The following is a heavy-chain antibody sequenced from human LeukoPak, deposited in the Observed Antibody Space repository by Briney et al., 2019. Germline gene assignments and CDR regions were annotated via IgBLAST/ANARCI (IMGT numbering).Heavy chain of an antibody. D-gene: IGHD3-10*01. Sequence: SETLSLTCSVSGGSISSYYWSWIRQPPGKGLEWIGYLYYSGSTNSNPTLKSRVTMSVDTSKNQFSLKLRSVTAADTAVYYCARGGSGISNAFDIWGQGTMVTVSS. CDR3: ARGGSGISNAFDI. CDR2: LYYSGST. J-gene: IGHJ3*02. V-gene: IGHV4-59*01. CDR1: GGSISSYY.